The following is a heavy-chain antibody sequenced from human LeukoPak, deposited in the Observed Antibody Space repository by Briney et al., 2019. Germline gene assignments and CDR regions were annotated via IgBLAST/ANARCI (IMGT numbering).Heavy chain of an antibody. CDR3: AGGGYYGLGNDFRFDP. CDR1: GGSISSCSYY. V-gene: IGHV4-61*01. Sequence: PSETLSLTCTVSGGSISSCSYYWGCIPQPPGKGLERIGYMYYSGSTNYSPSLKSRVTISVDTSKNQFSLKLSSVTAADTAVYYCAGGGYYGLGNDFRFDPWGQGTLVSVSS. CDR2: MYYSGST. D-gene: IGHD3-10*01. J-gene: IGHJ5*02.